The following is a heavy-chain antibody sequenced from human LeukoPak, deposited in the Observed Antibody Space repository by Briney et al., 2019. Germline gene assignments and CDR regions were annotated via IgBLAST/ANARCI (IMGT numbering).Heavy chain of an antibody. D-gene: IGHD3-10*01. Sequence: SQTLSLTCAVSGGSISSGGYSWSWIRQPPGKGLEWIGYIYHSGSTYHNPSLKSRVTISVDRSKNQFSLKLSSVTAADTAVYYCARNLMVRGVTNWFDPWGQGTLVTVSS. V-gene: IGHV4-30-2*01. CDR1: GGSISSGGYS. CDR3: ARNLMVRGVTNWFDP. CDR2: IYHSGST. J-gene: IGHJ5*02.